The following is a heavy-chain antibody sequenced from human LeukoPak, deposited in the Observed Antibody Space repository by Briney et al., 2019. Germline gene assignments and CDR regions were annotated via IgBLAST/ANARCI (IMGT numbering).Heavy chain of an antibody. D-gene: IGHD2/OR15-2a*01. CDR1: GFTFSSYA. CDR3: AREPRRGLLSSYYYYYMDV. Sequence: GGSLRLSCAASGFTFSSYAMHWVRQAPGKGLEYVSAISSNGGSTYYANSVKGRFTISRDNSKNTLYLQMGSLRAEDMAVYYCAREPRRGLLSSYYYYYMDVWGKGTTVTVSS. CDR2: ISSNGGST. V-gene: IGHV3-64*01. J-gene: IGHJ6*03.